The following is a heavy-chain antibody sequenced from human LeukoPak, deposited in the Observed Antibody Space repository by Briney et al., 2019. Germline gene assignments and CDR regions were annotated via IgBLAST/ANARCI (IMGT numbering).Heavy chain of an antibody. Sequence: QPGGSLRLSCAASGFTFSSYGMHWVRQAPGKGLEWVAVISYDGSNKYYADSVKGRFTISRDNSKNTLYLQMNSLRAEDTAVYYCAKTIAVTGTGYFDYWGQGTLVTVFS. CDR1: GFTFSSYG. J-gene: IGHJ4*02. D-gene: IGHD6-19*01. CDR2: ISYDGSNK. V-gene: IGHV3-30*18. CDR3: AKTIAVTGTGYFDY.